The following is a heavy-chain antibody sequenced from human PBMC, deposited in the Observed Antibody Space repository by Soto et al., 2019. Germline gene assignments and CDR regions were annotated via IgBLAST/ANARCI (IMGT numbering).Heavy chain of an antibody. D-gene: IGHD3-22*01. J-gene: IGHJ4*02. Sequence: EVQVVESGGGLVQPGGSLRLSCVASGFTFSSYWMSWVRQAPGKGLEWVANIKEDGSEKYYVDSVKGRFTISRDNAKNSLYLQMNSLRAEDTDVYYCASHSNGYDYWGQGTLVTVSS. CDR2: IKEDGSEK. CDR1: GFTFSSYW. V-gene: IGHV3-7*02. CDR3: ASHSNGYDY.